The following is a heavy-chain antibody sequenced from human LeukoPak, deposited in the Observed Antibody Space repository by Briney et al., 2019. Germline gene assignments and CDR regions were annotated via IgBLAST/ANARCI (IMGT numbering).Heavy chain of an antibody. Sequence: PSETLSLTCTVSGYSISSGYYWGWIRQPPGKGLEWIGSIYHSGSTYYNPSLKSRVTISVDTSKNQFSLKLSSVTAADTAVYYCARGGRGYSGYDVPGYWGQGTLVTVSS. CDR2: IYHSGST. V-gene: IGHV4-38-2*02. J-gene: IGHJ4*02. CDR1: GYSISSGYY. D-gene: IGHD5-12*01. CDR3: ARGGRGYSGYDVPGY.